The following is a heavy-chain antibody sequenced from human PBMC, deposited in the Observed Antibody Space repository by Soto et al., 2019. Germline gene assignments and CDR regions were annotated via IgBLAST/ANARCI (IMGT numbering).Heavy chain of an antibody. CDR1: GGSISRYY. D-gene: IGHD3-10*01. Sequence: SETLSLTCTVSGGSISRYYWSWIRQPPGKGLEWIGYIYYSGRTNYNPSLKSRVTISVDTPKNQFSLKLSSVTAADTAVYYCAIDQLLWFGELLPGQGYFQHWGQGTLVTVSS. V-gene: IGHV4-59*01. CDR3: AIDQLLWFGELLPGQGYFQH. CDR2: IYYSGRT. J-gene: IGHJ1*01.